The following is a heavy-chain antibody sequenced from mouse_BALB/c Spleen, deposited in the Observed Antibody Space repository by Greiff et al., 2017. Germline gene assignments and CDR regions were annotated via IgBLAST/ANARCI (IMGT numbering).Heavy chain of an antibody. Sequence: EVMLVESGGGLVQPGGSLKLSCAASGFTFSSYGMSWVRQTPDKRLELVATINSNGGSTYYPDSVKGRFTISRDNAKNTLYLQMSSLRSEDTAMYYCARSANWYFDVWGAGTTVTVSS. CDR1: GFTFSSYG. CDR3: ARSANWYFDV. J-gene: IGHJ1*01. CDR2: INSNGGST. V-gene: IGHV5-6-3*01.